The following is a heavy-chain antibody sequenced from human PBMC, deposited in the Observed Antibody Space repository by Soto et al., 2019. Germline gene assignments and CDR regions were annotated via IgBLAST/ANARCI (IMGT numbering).Heavy chain of an antibody. CDR2: INPNSGGT. J-gene: IGHJ4*02. D-gene: IGHD3-10*01. CDR3: ARDARGDEAPMDY. CDR1: GYTFTSYA. V-gene: IGHV1-2*04. Sequence: ASVKVSCKASGYTFTSYAMHWVRQAPGQRLERMGWINPNSGGTYYAQKFQGWVTMTRDTSISTAYMELSRLRSDDTAVYYCARDARGDEAPMDYWGQGTLVTVSS.